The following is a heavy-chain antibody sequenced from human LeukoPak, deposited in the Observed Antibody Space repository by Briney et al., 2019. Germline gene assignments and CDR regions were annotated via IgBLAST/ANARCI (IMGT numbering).Heavy chain of an antibody. CDR1: RGSFSDYY. J-gene: IGHJ4*02. V-gene: IGHV4-34*01. Sequence: PSETLSLTCAVSRGSFSDYYWNWIRESPGKGLEWIGEINQSGKTEYNPSLKSRVTISVDTSKRQFSLKVYSMTAADTAVYWCASRASKRPLGYWGQGTLVTVSS. D-gene: IGHD3-16*01. CDR3: ASRASKRPLGY. CDR2: INQSGKT.